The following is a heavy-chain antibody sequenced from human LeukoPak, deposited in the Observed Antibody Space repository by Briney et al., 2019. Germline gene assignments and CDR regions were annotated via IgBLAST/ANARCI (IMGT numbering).Heavy chain of an antibody. D-gene: IGHD3-3*01. V-gene: IGHV4-39*07. CDR1: GGSISSSYYY. CDR2: IYSSGGT. CDR3: ATLHGYYDFWSGYYNYYGMDV. Sequence: SETLSLTCTVSGGSISSSYYYWGWIRQPPGKGLEWIGSIYSSGGTYYNPSLKSRVTISVDTSKNQFSLKLSSVTAADTAVYYCATLHGYYDFWSGYYNYYGMDVWGQGTTVTVSS. J-gene: IGHJ6*02.